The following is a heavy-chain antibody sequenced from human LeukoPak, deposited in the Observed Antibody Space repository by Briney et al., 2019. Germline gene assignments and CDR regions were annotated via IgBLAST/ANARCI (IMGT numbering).Heavy chain of an antibody. CDR1: GYTFTDYY. V-gene: IGHV1-69-2*01. D-gene: IGHD5-18*01. Sequence: ASVEISCKASGYTFTDYYMHRVQQAPGKGLEWMGGADPEDGEAIYAEKAPGRVTITADTSTDTAYMELSSLRSEDTAVYYCAGGYSYGPDAFDIWGQGTMVTVSS. J-gene: IGHJ3*02. CDR2: ADPEDGEA. CDR3: AGGYSYGPDAFDI.